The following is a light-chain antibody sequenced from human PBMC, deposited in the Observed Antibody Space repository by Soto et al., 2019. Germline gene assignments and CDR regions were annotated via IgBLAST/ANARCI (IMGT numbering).Light chain of an antibody. Sequence: QSVLIQPASVSGSPGQSITISCSGTSSDIGSYNHVAWYQQFPGKSPKLMIYAVSDRPSGVSDRFSGSKSGITASLTISGLQTEDEADYYCISYTDRQSYLFGTGTKGTVL. CDR2: AVS. CDR1: SSDIGSYNH. CDR3: ISYTDRQSYL. V-gene: IGLV2-14*03. J-gene: IGLJ1*01.